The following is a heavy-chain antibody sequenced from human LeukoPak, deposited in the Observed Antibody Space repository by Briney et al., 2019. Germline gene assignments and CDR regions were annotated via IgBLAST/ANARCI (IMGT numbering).Heavy chain of an antibody. Sequence: GGSLRLACAGSGFTFGNYWMHWVRQAPGKGLVWVSRIYSDGNTTNYADSVKGRFTISRDNAKNTLYLQMNSLRAEDTAVYYCARDQGSTSRGIDYWGQGTLVTVSS. CDR3: ARDQGSTSRGIDY. CDR2: IYSDGNTT. V-gene: IGHV3-74*01. CDR1: GFTFGNYW. D-gene: IGHD2-2*01. J-gene: IGHJ4*02.